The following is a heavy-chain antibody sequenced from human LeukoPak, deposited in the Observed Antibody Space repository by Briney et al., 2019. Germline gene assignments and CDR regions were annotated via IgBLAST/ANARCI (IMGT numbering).Heavy chain of an antibody. CDR1: GFTFSSYA. Sequence: GGSLRLSCAASGFTFSSYAMHWVRQAPGKGLEWVSAISVSGNTYHADSVKGRFTISRDSSKNTLYLQMNSLRAEDAAVYFCAKALVTSCRGAYCYPFDSWGQGTLVTVSS. CDR3: AKALVTSCRGAYCYPFDS. CDR2: ISVSGNT. D-gene: IGHD2-21*01. V-gene: IGHV3-23*01. J-gene: IGHJ4*02.